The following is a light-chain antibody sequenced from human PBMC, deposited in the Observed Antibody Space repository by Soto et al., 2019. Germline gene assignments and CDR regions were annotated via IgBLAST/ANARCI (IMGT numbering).Light chain of an antibody. CDR2: GAS. J-gene: IGKJ5*01. Sequence: EVVLTQSPCTLSWSRGERATLSCRASQSVSSSYLAWYQQKPGQSPRLLIYGASNRATGIPARFSGSGSGTDFTLTISSLEPEDFAVYYCQQRSNWPSFGQGTRLEI. V-gene: IGKV3-11*01. CDR1: QSVSSSY. CDR3: QQRSNWPS.